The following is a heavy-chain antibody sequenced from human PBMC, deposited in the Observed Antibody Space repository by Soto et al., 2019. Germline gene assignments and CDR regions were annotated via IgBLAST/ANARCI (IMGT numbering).Heavy chain of an antibody. Sequence: SETLSLTCTVSGGSISSYYWSWIRQPPGKGLEWIGYIYYSGSTNYNPSLKSRVTMSVDTSKNQFSLKLSSVTAADTAVYYCARSYDSSGYPFDYWGQGTLVTVSS. CDR3: ARSYDSSGYPFDY. CDR2: IYYSGST. CDR1: GGSISSYY. D-gene: IGHD3-22*01. J-gene: IGHJ4*02. V-gene: IGHV4-59*01.